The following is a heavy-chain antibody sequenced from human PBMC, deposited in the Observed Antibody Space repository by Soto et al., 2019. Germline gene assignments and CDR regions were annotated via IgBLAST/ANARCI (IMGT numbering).Heavy chain of an antibody. D-gene: IGHD2-15*01. CDR2: IYYSGST. CDR1: GGSISSYY. Sequence: SETLSLTCTVSGGSISSYYWSWIRQPPGKGLEWIGYIYYSGSTNYNPSLKSRVTISVDTSKNQFSLKLSSVTAADTAVYYCARSPRYCSGGSCCFDYWGQGALVTVSS. CDR3: ARSPRYCSGGSCCFDY. J-gene: IGHJ4*02. V-gene: IGHV4-59*01.